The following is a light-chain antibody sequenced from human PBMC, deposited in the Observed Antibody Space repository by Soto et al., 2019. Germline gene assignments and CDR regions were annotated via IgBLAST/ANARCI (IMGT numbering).Light chain of an antibody. CDR1: SSDVGDYNY. Sequence: QSALTQPASVSGSPGQSITIFCTGTSSDVGDYNYVSWYQQHPGKAPKLMIYDVSNRPSGVSNRFSGSKSGNTASLTISGLQAEDEADYYCSSYTSSSVYVFGTGTKLTVL. J-gene: IGLJ1*01. V-gene: IGLV2-14*01. CDR3: SSYTSSSVYV. CDR2: DVS.